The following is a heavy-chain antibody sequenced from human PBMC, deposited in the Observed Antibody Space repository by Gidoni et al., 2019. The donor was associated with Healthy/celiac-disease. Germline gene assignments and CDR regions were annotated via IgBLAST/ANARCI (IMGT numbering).Heavy chain of an antibody. D-gene: IGHD2-2*01. J-gene: IGHJ2*01. CDR2: IYYSGST. CDR1: GGSISSSSYY. Sequence: QLQLQESGPGLVKPSETLSLTCTVSGGSISSSSYYWGWIRQPPGKGLEWIGSIYYSGSTYYNTSLKSRVTISVDTSKNQFALKLSSVTAADTAVYYCARGPRYCSSTSCYLLDLWGRGTLVTVSS. V-gene: IGHV4-39*07. CDR3: ARGPRYCSSTSCYLLDL.